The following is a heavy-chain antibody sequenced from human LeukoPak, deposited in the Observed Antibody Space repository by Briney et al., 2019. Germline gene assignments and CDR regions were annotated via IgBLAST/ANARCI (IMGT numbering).Heavy chain of an antibody. CDR3: ARETYDYVWGSYREVRGVDY. CDR2: ISYDGSNK. CDR1: GFTFSSYA. Sequence: PGGSLRLSCAASGFTFSSYAMHWVRQAPGKGLEWVAVISYDGSNKYYTDSVKGRFTISRDNCKNTLYMEMKRLRAEDTGVYYCARETYDYVWGSYREVRGVDYWGQGTLVTVSS. D-gene: IGHD3-16*02. J-gene: IGHJ4*02. V-gene: IGHV3-30-3*01.